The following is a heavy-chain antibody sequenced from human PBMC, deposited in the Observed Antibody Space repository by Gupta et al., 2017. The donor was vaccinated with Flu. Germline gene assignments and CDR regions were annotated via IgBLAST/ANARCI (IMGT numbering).Heavy chain of an antibody. CDR2: IGTAGDT. V-gene: IGHV3-13*01. J-gene: IGHJ6*02. Sequence: DMHWVRQATGKGRECVSAIGTAGDTYYPGYVKGRFTISRENAKNSLYLQRNSLRAGDTAVYYCARGKALWELPKYFGLHVWGQGTTVTVSS. CDR3: ARGKALWELPKYFGLHV. D-gene: IGHD1-26*01. CDR1: D.